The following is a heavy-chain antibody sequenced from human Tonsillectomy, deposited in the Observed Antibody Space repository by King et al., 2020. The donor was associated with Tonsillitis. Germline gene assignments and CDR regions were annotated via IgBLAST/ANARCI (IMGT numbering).Heavy chain of an antibody. CDR3: ERGFRYSSGLYLGY. Sequence: QLQESGPGLVKPSETLSLTCTVSGDYISGYYWNWIRQHPGKGLEWIGYIYYSGSTNYKPSLKSRVTISVDTSKNQFSLRLSSVTAADTAVYYCERGFRYSSGLYLGYWRQGTLVTVSS. D-gene: IGHD6-19*01. CDR2: IYYSGST. V-gene: IGHV4-59*01. J-gene: IGHJ4*02. CDR1: GDYISGYY.